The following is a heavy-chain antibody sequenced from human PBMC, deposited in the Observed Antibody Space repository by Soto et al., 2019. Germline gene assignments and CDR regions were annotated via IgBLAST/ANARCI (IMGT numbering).Heavy chain of an antibody. Sequence: QVQLVESGGGVVQPGRSLRLPCAASGFTFSSYGMHWVRQAPGKGLEWVAVISYDGSNKYYADSVKGRFTISRDNSKNTLYLQMNSLRAEDTAVYYCAKNREGGYNNSPFGYLGQVTLVTVSS. V-gene: IGHV3-30*18. CDR2: ISYDGSNK. CDR3: AKNREGGYNNSPFGY. J-gene: IGHJ4*02. D-gene: IGHD3-16*01. CDR1: GFTFSSYG.